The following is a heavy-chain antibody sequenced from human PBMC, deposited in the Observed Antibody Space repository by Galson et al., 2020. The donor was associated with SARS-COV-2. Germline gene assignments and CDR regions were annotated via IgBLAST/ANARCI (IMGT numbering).Heavy chain of an antibody. CDR2: INPSGGST. D-gene: IGHD6-19*01. CDR1: GYTFTSYY. V-gene: IGHV1-46*03. J-gene: IGHJ4*02. CDR3: ARAGVAVAGTGVDY. Sequence: ASVKVFCKASGYTFTSYYMHWVRQAPGQGLEWMGIINPSGGSTRYAQKFQGRVTMTRDTSTSTVYMELSSLRSEDTAVYYCARAGVAVAGTGVDYWGQGTLVTVSA.